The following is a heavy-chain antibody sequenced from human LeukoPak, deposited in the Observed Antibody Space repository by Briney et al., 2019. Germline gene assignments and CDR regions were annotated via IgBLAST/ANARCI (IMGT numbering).Heavy chain of an antibody. V-gene: IGHV3-48*03. CDR1: GFTFSNYE. Sequence: PGGSLRLSCAASGFTFSNYEMNWFRQAPVKGLEWVSYISGSGSTIYYADSVKGRFTISRDNAKNSLYLQMNSLRVEDTAVYYYARDRGYCSSTSCYGHAFDIWGQGTMVTVSS. J-gene: IGHJ3*02. D-gene: IGHD2-2*01. CDR3: ARDRGYCSSTSCYGHAFDI. CDR2: ISGSGSTI.